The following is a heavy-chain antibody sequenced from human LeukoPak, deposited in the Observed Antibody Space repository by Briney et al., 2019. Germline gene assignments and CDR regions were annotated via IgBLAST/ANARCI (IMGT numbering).Heavy chain of an antibody. CDR1: GYSFTSYW. D-gene: IGHD3-16*01. J-gene: IGHJ4*02. CDR2: IYPGDSDT. V-gene: IGHV5-51*01. Sequence: WESLKISFRGSGYSFTSYWIGWVRQMPGKGLEWMGIIYPGDSDTRYSSSFQGQVTISADKSISTAYLQSSSLKASDTAMYYCARRLDQPFDYWGQGTLVTVSS. CDR3: ARRLDQPFDY.